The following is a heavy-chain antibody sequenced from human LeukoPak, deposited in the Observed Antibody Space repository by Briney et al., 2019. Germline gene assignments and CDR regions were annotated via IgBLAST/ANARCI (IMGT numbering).Heavy chain of an antibody. D-gene: IGHD6-13*01. CDR2: IIPILGIA. J-gene: IGHJ6*02. CDR3: ARDPTGYSSSWYYYYGMDV. Sequence: GASVKVSCKASGGTFSSYAISWVRPAPGQGLEWMGRIIPILGIANYAQKFQGRVTITADKSTSTAYMELSSLRSEDTAVYYCARDPTGYSSSWYYYYGMDVWGQGTTVTVSS. V-gene: IGHV1-69*04. CDR1: GGTFSSYA.